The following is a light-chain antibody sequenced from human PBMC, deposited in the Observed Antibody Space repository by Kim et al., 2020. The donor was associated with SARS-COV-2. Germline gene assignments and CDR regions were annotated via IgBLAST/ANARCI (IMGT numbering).Light chain of an antibody. Sequence: GTTVTISCTRSSGSIASNYVPWYQQRPGSAPTTVIYEDNQRPSGVPDRFSGSIDSSANSASLTISGLKNEDEADYYCQSYDSSNVVFGGGTQLTVL. J-gene: IGLJ2*01. V-gene: IGLV6-57*03. CDR3: QSYDSSNVV. CDR1: SGSIASNY. CDR2: EDN.